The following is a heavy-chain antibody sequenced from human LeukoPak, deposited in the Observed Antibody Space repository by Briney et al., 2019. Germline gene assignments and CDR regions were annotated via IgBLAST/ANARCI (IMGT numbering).Heavy chain of an antibody. V-gene: IGHV3-15*01. J-gene: IGHJ4*02. Sequence: PGGSLRLSCAASGFTFSNAWMSWVRQAPGKGLEWVGRIKSKTDGGTTDYAAPVKGRFTISRDDSKNTLYLQMSSLKTEDTAVYYCTTDRRWFGELNFDYWGQGTLVTVSS. CDR1: GFTFSNAW. CDR2: IKSKTDGGTT. D-gene: IGHD3-10*01. CDR3: TTDRRWFGELNFDY.